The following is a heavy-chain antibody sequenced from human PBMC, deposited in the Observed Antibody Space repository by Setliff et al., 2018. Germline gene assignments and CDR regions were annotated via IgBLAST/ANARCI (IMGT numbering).Heavy chain of an antibody. CDR1: GYSISSGYY. J-gene: IGHJ4*02. CDR3: ARGVPYYNFWSGYYGPLHYFDY. Sequence: SETLSLTCGVSGYSISSGYYWGWIRQPPGKGLEWIGSIYRTGTTHYNPSLKSRVTMSVDTSKNQFSLKLSSVTAADTAVYYCARGVPYYNFWSGYYGPLHYFDYWGQGTLVTVSS. V-gene: IGHV4-38-2*01. CDR2: IYRTGTT. D-gene: IGHD3-3*01.